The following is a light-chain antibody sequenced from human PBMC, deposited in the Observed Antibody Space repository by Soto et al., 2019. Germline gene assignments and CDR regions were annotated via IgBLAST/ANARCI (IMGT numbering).Light chain of an antibody. J-gene: IGKJ1*01. CDR2: AAY. Sequence: DIQMTQSPSSLSASVGDTITITCRASQRISTHLNWYQQKPGKAPNLLIYAAYNLQSGIPSRFSGSGSGTDFTLTISSLQTEDFATYYCQQSYSTPRTFGQGTKVDIK. CDR3: QQSYSTPRT. V-gene: IGKV1-39*01. CDR1: QRISTH.